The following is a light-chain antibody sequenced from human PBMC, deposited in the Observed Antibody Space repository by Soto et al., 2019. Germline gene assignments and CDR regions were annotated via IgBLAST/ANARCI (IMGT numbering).Light chain of an antibody. J-gene: IGLJ1*01. CDR2: EVT. V-gene: IGLV2-14*01. CDR3: LSYTGSSESYV. CDR1: SSYVGVYTH. Sequence: CALTHPASVAVSPVQAVTVSCTGTSSYVGVYTHVAWYQQHPGKVPKLVIYEVTNRPSGVASRFSGSKSGNTASLTISGLQAEDEADYYSLSYTGSSESYVFGNGTXVTVL.